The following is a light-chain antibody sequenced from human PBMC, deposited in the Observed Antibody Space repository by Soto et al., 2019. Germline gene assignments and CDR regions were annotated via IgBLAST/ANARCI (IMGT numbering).Light chain of an antibody. Sequence: EIVLTQSPGTLSLSPGDGATLSCMASQSVSSGYLAWYQQKPGQAPRLLIYGPSIRATGIPDRFSGSGSGTDFALTISRLEPEDFAVYYCQQYGSSPQTFGQGTKVDIK. CDR2: GPS. CDR1: QSVSSGY. V-gene: IGKV3-20*01. J-gene: IGKJ1*01. CDR3: QQYGSSPQT.